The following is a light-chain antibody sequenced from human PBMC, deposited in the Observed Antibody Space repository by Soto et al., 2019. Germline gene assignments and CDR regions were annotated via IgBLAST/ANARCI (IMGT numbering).Light chain of an antibody. CDR2: SNN. V-gene: IGLV1-44*01. CDR1: SSNIGSNT. Sequence: QLVLTQAPSSSGTPGQRVTISCSGSSSNIGSNTVNWYQQLPGTAPKLLIYSNNQRPSGVPDRFSGSKSGTSASLAISGLQSEDEADYYCVAWDDSLNGPVFGGGTKLTVL. J-gene: IGLJ3*02. CDR3: VAWDDSLNGPV.